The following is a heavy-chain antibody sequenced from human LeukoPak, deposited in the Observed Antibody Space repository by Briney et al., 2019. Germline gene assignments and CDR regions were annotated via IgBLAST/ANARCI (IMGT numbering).Heavy chain of an antibody. J-gene: IGHJ4*02. CDR2: IYSDNT. D-gene: IGHD4-17*01. V-gene: IGHV3-53*01. Sequence: GGSLRLSCTVSGFTVSSNSMSWVRQAPGKGLEWVSFIYSDNTHYSDSVKGRFTISRDNSKNTLYLQMNSLRAADTAVYYCARVLGGGYYGETYWGQGTLVTVSS. CDR1: GFTVSSNS. CDR3: ARVLGGGYYGETY.